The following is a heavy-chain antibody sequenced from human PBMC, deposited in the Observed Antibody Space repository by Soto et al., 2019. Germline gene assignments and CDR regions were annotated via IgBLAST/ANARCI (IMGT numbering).Heavy chain of an antibody. CDR2: IYWDDDK. CDR3: AHRVLRTVFGLVTTTAIYFVF. J-gene: IGHJ4*02. V-gene: IGHV2-5*02. D-gene: IGHD3-3*01. Sequence: QITLNESGPTVVRPTETLTLTCRLSGFSLTTSGVGVGWIRQSPGKAPEWLALIYWDDDKRYSASLKSRLTITKDTSKNQVVLTVSYLDPTDTATYYCAHRVLRTVFGLVTTTAIYFVFWGQGTPVAVSS. CDR1: GFSLTTSGVG.